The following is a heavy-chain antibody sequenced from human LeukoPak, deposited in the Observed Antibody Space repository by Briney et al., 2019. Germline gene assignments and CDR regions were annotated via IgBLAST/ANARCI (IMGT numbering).Heavy chain of an antibody. D-gene: IGHD2-8*01. Sequence: GGSLRLSCVASGFTFSNYWMQWVRQVPGKGLVWVSRLNGDGTNIIYADSVKGRFTISRDNAENTLYLQMNSLRAEDTALYYCARSQSGVFDVWGQGAMVTVSS. J-gene: IGHJ3*01. CDR1: GFTFSNYW. CDR2: LNGDGTNI. V-gene: IGHV3-74*01. CDR3: ARSQSGVFDV.